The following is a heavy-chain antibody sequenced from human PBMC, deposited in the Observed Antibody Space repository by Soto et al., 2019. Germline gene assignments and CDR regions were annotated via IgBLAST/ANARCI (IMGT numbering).Heavy chain of an antibody. J-gene: IGHJ5*02. V-gene: IGHV4-30-2*01. D-gene: IGHD3-10*01. CDR2: IYHSGTT. CDR1: GGSVSAAGYS. Sequence: PSETLSLTCAVSGGSVSAAGYSWSWIRQPPGGGLEWIGYIYHSGTTLYNPSLKTRLTISLDRSNNRFSLTLTSMTAADTAVYYCARAQFYSDSGNYYNLMFEPWGQGTQVNVSS. CDR3: ARAQFYSDSGNYYNLMFEP.